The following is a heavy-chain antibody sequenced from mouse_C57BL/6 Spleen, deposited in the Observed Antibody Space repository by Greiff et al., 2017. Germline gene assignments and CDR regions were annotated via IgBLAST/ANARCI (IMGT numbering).Heavy chain of an antibody. J-gene: IGHJ4*01. CDR3: ARWVDGKDYARDY. V-gene: IGHV1-50*01. D-gene: IGHD2-1*01. CDR1: GYTFTSYW. CDR2: IDPSDSYT. Sequence: QVQLQQPGAELVKPGASVKLSCKASGYTFTSYWMQWVKQRPGQGLEWIGEIDPSDSYTNYNQKFKGKATLTVDTASSTAYIQLSSLTSEDSAVYYCARWVDGKDYARDYWGQGTSVTVSS.